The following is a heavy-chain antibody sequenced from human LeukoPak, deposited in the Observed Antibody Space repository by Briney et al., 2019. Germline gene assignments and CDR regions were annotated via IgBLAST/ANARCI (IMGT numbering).Heavy chain of an antibody. D-gene: IGHD2-2*01. V-gene: IGHV4-59*01. Sequence: SETLSLTCTVSGGSISSFYWSWIRQPPGKGLEWIGYIYYSGSTNYNPSLKSRVTISVDTSKNQFSLKLSSVTAADTAVYYCARICSSTNKFNWYFDLWGRGTLVTVSS. CDR1: GGSISSFY. CDR2: IYYSGST. CDR3: ARICSSTNKFNWYFDL. J-gene: IGHJ2*01.